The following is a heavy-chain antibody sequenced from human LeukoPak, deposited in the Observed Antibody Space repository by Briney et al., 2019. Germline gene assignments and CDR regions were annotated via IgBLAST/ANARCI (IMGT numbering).Heavy chain of an antibody. Sequence: SETLSLTCTVSGGSISTYYWSWVRQPPGKGLEWIGYIYYSGSTNYNPSLKSRVTISLDTSKNQFSLKLNSVTAADTAMYYCARSFSPNYYDLLDYWGQGTLVTVSS. V-gene: IGHV4-59*01. D-gene: IGHD3-22*01. CDR2: IYYSGST. J-gene: IGHJ4*02. CDR3: ARSFSPNYYDLLDY. CDR1: GGSISTYY.